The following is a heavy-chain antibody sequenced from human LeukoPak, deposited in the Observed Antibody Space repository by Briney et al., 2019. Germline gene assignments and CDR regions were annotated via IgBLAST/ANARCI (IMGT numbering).Heavy chain of an antibody. D-gene: IGHD2/OR15-2a*01. Sequence: ASVKVSCKAAGYTFTSYDINWVRQATGQGLEWMGWMNPNSGNTGYAQKFQGRVTMTRNTSISTAYMELSSLRSEDTAVYYCARVSRRGYYFDYWGQGTLVTVSS. CDR1: GYTFTSYD. J-gene: IGHJ4*02. CDR3: ARVSRRGYYFDY. V-gene: IGHV1-8*01. CDR2: MNPNSGNT.